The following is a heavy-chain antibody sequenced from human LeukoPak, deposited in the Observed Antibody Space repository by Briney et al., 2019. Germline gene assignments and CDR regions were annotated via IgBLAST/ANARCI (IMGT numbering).Heavy chain of an antibody. CDR3: ARISIVVVTANPTRIFDY. J-gene: IGHJ4*02. D-gene: IGHD2-21*02. V-gene: IGHV4-34*01. CDR1: GGSFSGYY. CDR2: INPSGST. Sequence: SETLSLTCAAYGGSFSGYYWSWIRQPPGKGLEWIGEINPSGSTNYNPSLKSRVTISVDTSKNQFSLKLSSVTAADTAVYYCARISIVVVTANPTRIFDYWGQGTLVTVSS.